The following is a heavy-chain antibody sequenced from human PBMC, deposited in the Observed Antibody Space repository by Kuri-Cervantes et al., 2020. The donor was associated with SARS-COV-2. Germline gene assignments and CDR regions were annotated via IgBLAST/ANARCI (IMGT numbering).Heavy chain of an antibody. CDR3: ARTQWDILTGYPDAFDF. CDR1: AFTVSSNY. J-gene: IGHJ3*01. D-gene: IGHD3-9*01. CDR2: IYSGGST. V-gene: IGHV3-66*01. Sequence: EYLMIHRAAYAFTVSSNYMSWVRQAPGKGLECVSVIYSGGSTYYADSVKGRFTISRGNSKNTLYLQMNSLRAEDTAVYYCARTQWDILTGYPDAFDFWGQGTMVTVSS.